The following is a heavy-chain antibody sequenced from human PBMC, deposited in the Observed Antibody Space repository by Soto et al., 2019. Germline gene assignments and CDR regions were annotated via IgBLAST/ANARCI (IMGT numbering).Heavy chain of an antibody. D-gene: IGHD3-9*01. CDR2: ISWHSGDI. CDR3: AKDNDLTRDGAFHY. V-gene: IGHV3-9*01. Sequence: EVQLVESGGGSVQPGRSLRLSCAASGFRFDGYGMHWVRQGPGKGLEWVSGISWHSGDIYYSDSVKSRFTISRDNAKRSLYLQMNSLTTEDRALYYCAKDNDLTRDGAFHYCGYGILVSVSS. J-gene: IGHJ4*01. CDR1: GFRFDGYG.